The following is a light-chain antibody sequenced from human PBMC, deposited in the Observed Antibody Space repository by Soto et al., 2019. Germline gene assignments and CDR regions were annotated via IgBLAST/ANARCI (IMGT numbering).Light chain of an antibody. CDR1: SSDVGGYNY. CDR3: SSYTSSSTSYV. J-gene: IGLJ1*01. CDR2: DVS. V-gene: IGLV2-14*01. Sequence: QSVLTQPASVSGSPGQSITISCTGTSSDVGGYNYVSWYQQHPGKAPNLMIYDVSNRPSGVSNRFSGSKSGNTASLTISGLQAEDEADYYCSSYTSSSTSYVFGPGTKVTVL.